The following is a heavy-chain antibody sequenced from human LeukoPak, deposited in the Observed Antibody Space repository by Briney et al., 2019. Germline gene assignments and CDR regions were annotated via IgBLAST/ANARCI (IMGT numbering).Heavy chain of an antibody. Sequence: GGSLRLSCAASGFTFSESWMNWVRQAPGQGLEWVAAIKEDGSEKDYVDSVKGRFTISRDNAKNSPYLQMNNLRADDTAVYYCATYTNWVAGDVWGQGTTVSVS. CDR2: IKEDGSEK. D-gene: IGHD2-8*01. J-gene: IGHJ6*02. V-gene: IGHV3-7*01. CDR3: ATYTNWVAGDV. CDR1: GFTFSESW.